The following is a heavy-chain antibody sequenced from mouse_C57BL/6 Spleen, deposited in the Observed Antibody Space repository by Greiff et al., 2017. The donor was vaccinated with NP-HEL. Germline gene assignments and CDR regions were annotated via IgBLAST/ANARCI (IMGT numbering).Heavy chain of an antibody. CDR2: IDPSDSYT. J-gene: IGHJ2*01. Sequence: QVQLQQSGAELVKPGASVKLSCKASGYTFTSYWMQWVKQRPGQGLEWIGEIDPSDSYTNYNQKFKGKATLTVDTSSSTAYMQLSSLTSEDSAVYYCARYTTGYDEGYWGQGTTLTVSS. CDR3: ARYTTGYDEGY. V-gene: IGHV1-50*01. D-gene: IGHD2-2*01. CDR1: GYTFTSYW.